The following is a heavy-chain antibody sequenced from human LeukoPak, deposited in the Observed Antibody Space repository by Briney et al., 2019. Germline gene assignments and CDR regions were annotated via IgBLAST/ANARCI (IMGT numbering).Heavy chain of an antibody. V-gene: IGHV4-34*01. CDR3: TRGARTPSGYGSRTAGRANWFDP. Sequence: PSETLSLTCAVYGGSFSDYYWSWIRQPPGKGLEXXXXXXXXXXTNYNPSLKSRVTISIDTSKNQFSLKLSSVTAADTAVFYCTRGARTPSGYGSRTAGRANWFDPWGQGTLVTVSS. CDR2: XXXXXXT. J-gene: IGHJ5*02. D-gene: IGHD5-12*01. CDR1: GGSFSDYY.